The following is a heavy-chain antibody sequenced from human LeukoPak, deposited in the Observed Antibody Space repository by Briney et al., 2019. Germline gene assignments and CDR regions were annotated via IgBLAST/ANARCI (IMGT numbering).Heavy chain of an antibody. V-gene: IGHV4-31*03. J-gene: IGHJ6*03. CDR2: IYYSGST. Sequence: PSETLSLTCTVSGGSISSGGYYWSWIRQHPGKGLEWIGYIYYSGSTYYNPSLKSRVTISVDTSKNQLSLKLSSVTAEDTAVYYCAKTVRREYSSRPYYMDVWGKGTTVTVSS. CDR3: AKTVRREYSSRPYYMDV. CDR1: GGSISSGGYY. D-gene: IGHD6-6*01.